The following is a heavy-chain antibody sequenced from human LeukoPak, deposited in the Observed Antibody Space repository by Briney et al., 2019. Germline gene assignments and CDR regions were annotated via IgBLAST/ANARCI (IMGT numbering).Heavy chain of an antibody. D-gene: IGHD1-1*01. V-gene: IGHV3-7*01. CDR3: ATYINWVAGDV. Sequence: GGSLRLSCAASGFTFSESWMTWVRQVPGQGLEWVAHINHEGGGIQDVASVKGRFTISRDNAKGSVYLQMNSLRAEDAAIYHCATYINWVAGDVWGQGTTVIVSS. CDR2: INHEGGGI. CDR1: GFTFSESW. J-gene: IGHJ6*02.